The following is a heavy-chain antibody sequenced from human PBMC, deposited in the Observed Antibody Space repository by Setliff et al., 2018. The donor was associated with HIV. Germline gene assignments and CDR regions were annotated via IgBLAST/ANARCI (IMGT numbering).Heavy chain of an antibody. CDR2: INHSGST. V-gene: IGHV4-34*08. CDR1: GFTFSSFV. J-gene: IGHJ4*02. D-gene: IGHD6-13*01. CDR3: AAASSWDPLLDY. Sequence: SETLRLSCAASGFTFSSFVMTWIRQPPGKGLEWIGEINHSGSTNYNPSLKSRVTISVDTSMDQFSLKLNSVTAADTAVYYCAAASSWDPLLDYWGQGTLVTVSS.